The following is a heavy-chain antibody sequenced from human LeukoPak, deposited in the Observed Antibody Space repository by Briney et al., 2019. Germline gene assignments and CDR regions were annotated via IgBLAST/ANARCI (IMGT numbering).Heavy chain of an antibody. Sequence: GGSLRLSCAVSGFTFTSYSMNWVRQAPGKGLERVSGISGGGVTTYYADSVKGRFTISRDNSKNTLYLQMNSLRADDTAIYYCARNQQLGGHSYYYYGMDVWGQGTTVTVSS. CDR2: ISGGGVTT. CDR3: ARNQQLGGHSYYYYGMDV. D-gene: IGHD3-16*01. J-gene: IGHJ6*02. V-gene: IGHV3-23*01. CDR1: GFTFTSYS.